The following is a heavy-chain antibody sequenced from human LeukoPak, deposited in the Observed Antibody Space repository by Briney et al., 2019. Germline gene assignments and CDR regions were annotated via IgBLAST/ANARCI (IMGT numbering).Heavy chain of an antibody. J-gene: IGHJ5*02. CDR3: AKVSTYYDSSGSPAGGFDH. CDR1: GFTFSSYA. D-gene: IGHD3-22*01. V-gene: IGHV3-23*01. CDR2: ISGSGGST. Sequence: GGSLRLSCAASGFTFSSYAMSWVRQAPGKGVEWVSAISGSGGSTYYADSVKGRFTISRDNSKKTLYLQMNSLRAEDTAVYYCAKVSTYYDSSGSPAGGFDHWGQGTLATVSS.